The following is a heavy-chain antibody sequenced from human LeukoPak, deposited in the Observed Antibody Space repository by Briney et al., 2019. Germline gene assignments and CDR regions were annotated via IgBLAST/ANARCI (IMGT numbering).Heavy chain of an antibody. D-gene: IGHD6-19*01. CDR1: GFTFSSYW. J-gene: IGHJ4*02. CDR3: ARAPTVFYSRGWYVDY. V-gene: IGHV3-7*01. Sequence: GGSLRLSCAASGFTFSSYWMSWVRQAPGKGLEWVANIKQDGSEKYYVDSVKGRFTISRDNAKNSLYLQLNSLRAEDTAVYYCARAPTVFYSRGWYVDYWGQGTLVTVSS. CDR2: IKQDGSEK.